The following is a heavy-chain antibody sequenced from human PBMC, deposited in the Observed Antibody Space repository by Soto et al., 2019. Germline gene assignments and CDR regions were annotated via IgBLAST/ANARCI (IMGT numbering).Heavy chain of an antibody. D-gene: IGHD3-22*01. CDR3: GRDSKWDDTSVGMDV. Sequence: GASVKVSCKASGYSFTRYSIHWVRQAPGQSLEWMGWTNAGNGNTKYSQKFQGRVTITRDTSASTAYMELSSLRSEDTSVYYCGRDSKWDDTSVGMDVWGQGTKVTVS. CDR2: TNAGNGNT. V-gene: IGHV1-3*01. J-gene: IGHJ6*02. CDR1: GYSFTRYS.